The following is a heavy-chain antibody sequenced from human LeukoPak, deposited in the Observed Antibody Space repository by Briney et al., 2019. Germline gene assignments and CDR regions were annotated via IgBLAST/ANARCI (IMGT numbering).Heavy chain of an antibody. V-gene: IGHV3-73*01. CDR1: GFSFSDSA. Sequence: GGSLKLSCAASGFSFSDSAIHWVRQASGKGLEWVARIRTKTNIYATAYAASVKGRFTISRDDSKNTAYLQMNSLKTEDTAVYYCAKDTDYGDYYYWGQGTLVTVSS. J-gene: IGHJ4*02. CDR3: AKDTDYGDYYY. CDR2: IRTKTNIYAT. D-gene: IGHD4-17*01.